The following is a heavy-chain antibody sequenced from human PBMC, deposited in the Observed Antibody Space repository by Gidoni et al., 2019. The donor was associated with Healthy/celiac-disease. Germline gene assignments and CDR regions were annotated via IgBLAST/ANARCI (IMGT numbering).Heavy chain of an antibody. CDR3: AKESGTVVTLGTDI. CDR1: GFTFRSYA. D-gene: IGHD2-21*02. CDR2: ISGSGGST. Sequence: EVQLLESGGGLVQPGGSLRLSCAASGFTFRSYALSWVRQAPGKGLEWVSAISGSGGSTYYADAVKGRCTISRDNSKNTLYLQMNSLRAEDTAVYYCAKESGTVVTLGTDIWGQGTMVTVSS. V-gene: IGHV3-23*01. J-gene: IGHJ3*02.